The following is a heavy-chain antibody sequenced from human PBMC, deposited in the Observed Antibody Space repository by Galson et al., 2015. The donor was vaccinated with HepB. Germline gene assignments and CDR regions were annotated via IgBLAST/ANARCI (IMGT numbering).Heavy chain of an antibody. D-gene: IGHD3-10*01. Sequence: ALRLSCAASGFTFSTYTMHWVRQAPSHGREWVADVSYDVNIKYYTDSVKGRFTISRDNSKITLYLQMNSLRAEDTAVYYCARVPTYYFGSGTYYNNDYWGQGTLVTVSS. V-gene: IGHV3-30-3*01. CDR3: ARVPTYYFGSGTYYNNDY. J-gene: IGHJ4*02. CDR1: GFTFSTYT. CDR2: VSYDVNIK.